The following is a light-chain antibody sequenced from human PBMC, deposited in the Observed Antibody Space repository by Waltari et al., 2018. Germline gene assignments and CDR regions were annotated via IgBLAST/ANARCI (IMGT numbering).Light chain of an antibody. CDR3: PQSYTTTFK. CDR2: AAS. V-gene: IGKV1-39*01. J-gene: IGKJ3*01. CDR1: QSISSY. Sequence: DIQMTQSPYSLSASVGDRVTITCTASQSISSYLNWYQQKPGKAPKLLIYAASSLQSGVPSRCSGSGSGKDFNHTIRSMQTKEFPTCYRPQSYTTTFKFGPGTKVDIK.